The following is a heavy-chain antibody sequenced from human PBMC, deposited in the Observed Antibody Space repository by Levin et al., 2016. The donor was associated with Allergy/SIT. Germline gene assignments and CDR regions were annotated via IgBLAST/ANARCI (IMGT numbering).Heavy chain of an antibody. Sequence: GGSLRLSCVVSGFSFSNYAMSWVRQAPGKGPEWVSVISASSGRKYYADSVKGRFTISRDNSKNTLYLQMNNLRAEDTAVYHCAKGGGSGSDYNSYYYYYGMDVWGQGTTVTVSS. J-gene: IGHJ6*02. CDR1: GFSFSNYA. CDR3: AKGGGSGSDYNSYYYYYGMDV. CDR2: ISASSGRK. D-gene: IGHD3-10*01. V-gene: IGHV3-23*01.